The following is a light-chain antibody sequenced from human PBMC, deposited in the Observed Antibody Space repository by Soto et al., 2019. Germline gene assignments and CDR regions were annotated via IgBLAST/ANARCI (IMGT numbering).Light chain of an antibody. Sequence: AIPMTQSPSSLSASVGDRVTITCRASQGIRDDLAWYQQRPGKAPKLPIYAASNLQSGVPSRFSGSGSGTDFTLIISSLQPEDFATYYCLQDYDYPYTFGQGTKLEIK. J-gene: IGKJ2*01. CDR3: LQDYDYPYT. V-gene: IGKV1-6*01. CDR2: AAS. CDR1: QGIRDD.